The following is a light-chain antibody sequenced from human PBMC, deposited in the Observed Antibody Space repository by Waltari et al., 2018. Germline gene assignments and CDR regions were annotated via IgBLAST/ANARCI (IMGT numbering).Light chain of an antibody. CDR3: QQSKQWPRRT. V-gene: IGKV3D-15*01. J-gene: IGKJ2*01. CDR2: DAI. CDR1: ESVGTD. Sequence: EIVMTQSPATMSVSPGEEVTLSCTASESVGTDVAWYRHKPGQAPRLLIYDAITRANGVPARFSGSGSGTDFTLTINSLQSEDFAIYYCQQSKQWPRRTFGQGTKLEIK.